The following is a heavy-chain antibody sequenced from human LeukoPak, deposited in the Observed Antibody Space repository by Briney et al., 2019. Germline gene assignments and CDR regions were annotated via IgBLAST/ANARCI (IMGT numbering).Heavy chain of an antibody. D-gene: IGHD3-10*01. CDR1: GGSFSGYY. J-gene: IGHJ4*02. CDR2: INHCGST. CDR3: ARVGTRPISR. V-gene: IGHV4-34*01. Sequence: PSETLSLTCAVYGGSFSGYYWSWIRQPPGKGLEWIGEINHCGSTNYNPSLKSRVTISVDTSKNQFSLKLSSVTAADTAVYYCARVGTRPISRWGQGTLVTVSS.